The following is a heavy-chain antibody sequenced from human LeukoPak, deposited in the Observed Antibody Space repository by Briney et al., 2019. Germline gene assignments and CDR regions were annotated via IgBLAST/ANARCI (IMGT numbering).Heavy chain of an antibody. D-gene: IGHD6-19*01. Sequence: GGSLRLSCAASGFTVSSNYMSWVRQAPGKGLEWVSVIYSGGSTYYADSAKGRFTISRDNSKNTLYLQMNSLRAEDTAVCYCARDELFSPGSGWYGNAFDIWGQGTMVTVSS. CDR1: GFTVSSNY. J-gene: IGHJ3*02. V-gene: IGHV3-66*01. CDR2: IYSGGST. CDR3: ARDELFSPGSGWYGNAFDI.